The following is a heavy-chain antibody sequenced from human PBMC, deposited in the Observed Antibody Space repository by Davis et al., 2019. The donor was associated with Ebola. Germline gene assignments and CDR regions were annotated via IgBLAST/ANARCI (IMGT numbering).Heavy chain of an antibody. CDR3: ATDTARDVFYYYYGMDV. D-gene: IGHD5-18*01. V-gene: IGHV3-23*01. CDR2: ISGSGGST. CDR1: VITFSSYA. J-gene: IGHJ6*02. Sequence: GESLKISCTDSVITFSSYAMTWVRQAPGKGLEWVSAISGSGGSTYYADSVKGRFTISRDNSKKTLYLQMNSLRAEDTAVYYCATDTARDVFYYYYGMDVWGQGTTVTVSS.